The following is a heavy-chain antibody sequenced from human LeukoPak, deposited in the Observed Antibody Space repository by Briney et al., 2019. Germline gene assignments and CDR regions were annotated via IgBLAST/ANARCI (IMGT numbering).Heavy chain of an antibody. CDR1: GFTFSSYA. Sequence: GGSLRLSCAASGFTFSSYAMHWVRQAPGKGLEWVAVISYDGSNKYYADSVKGRFTISRDNSKNTLYLQMNSLRAEDTAVYYCAKDITPQNYYDTGGALDYWGQGTLVTVSS. CDR2: ISYDGSNK. CDR3: AKDITPQNYYDTGGALDY. V-gene: IGHV3-30-3*01. D-gene: IGHD3-22*01. J-gene: IGHJ4*02.